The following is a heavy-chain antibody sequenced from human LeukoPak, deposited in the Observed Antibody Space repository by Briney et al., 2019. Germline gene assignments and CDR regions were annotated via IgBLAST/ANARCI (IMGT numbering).Heavy chain of an antibody. V-gene: IGHV1-69*05. J-gene: IGHJ4*02. CDR1: GGTFSSYA. D-gene: IGHD3-22*01. CDR2: IIPIFGTA. CDR3: ASGVYASSGYYYFDY. Sequence: SVKVSCKASGGTFSSYAISWVRQAPGQGLEWMGRIIPIFGTANCAQKFQGRVTITTDESTSTAYMELSSLRSEDTAVYYCASGVYASSGYYYFDYWGQGTLVTVSS.